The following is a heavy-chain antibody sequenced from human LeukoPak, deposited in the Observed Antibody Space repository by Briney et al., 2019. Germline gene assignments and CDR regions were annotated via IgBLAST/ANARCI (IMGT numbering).Heavy chain of an antibody. CDR2: ISSSNSYI. D-gene: IGHD5-24*01. J-gene: IGHJ4*02. CDR3: TKLRDGYNTRRGYFDY. V-gene: IGHV3-21*01. CDR1: GFTFNTYT. Sequence: PGGSLRLSCAASGFTFNTYTMSWVRQAPGKGLEWVSSISSSNSYIYYADSVEGRFTISRDNSKNTLYLQMNSLRAEDTAVYYCTKLRDGYNTRRGYFDYWGQGTLVTVSS.